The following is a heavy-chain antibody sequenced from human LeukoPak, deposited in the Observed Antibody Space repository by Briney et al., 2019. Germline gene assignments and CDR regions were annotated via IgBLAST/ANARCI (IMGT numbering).Heavy chain of an antibody. CDR3: AREEDSSPDY. D-gene: IGHD3-22*01. CDR1: GFTLSSYG. J-gene: IGHJ4*02. V-gene: IGHV3-33*01. CDR2: IRYDGSTK. Sequence: PGKSLRLSCVASGFTLSSYGMHWVRQAPGKGLEWVAVIRYDGSTKYYADPVKGRFTISRDTSKNTLYLQMTSLRAEDTAVYYCAREEDSSPDYWGQGTLVTVSS.